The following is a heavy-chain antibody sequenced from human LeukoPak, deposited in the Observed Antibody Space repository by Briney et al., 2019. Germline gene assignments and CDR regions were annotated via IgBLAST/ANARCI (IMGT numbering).Heavy chain of an antibody. J-gene: IGHJ5*02. CDR3: ARHEGGYCSSTSCPPRDDNWFDP. CDR2: IYPGDSDT. Sequence: GESLKISCTGYGYSFTSYWIGWVRQMPGKGLEWMGIIYPGDSDTRYSTYFQGQVTISSAKSISTAYLHWSSITDSDTAMYYCARHEGGYCSSTSCPPRDDNWFDPWGQGTLVTVSS. D-gene: IGHD2-2*01. CDR1: GYSFTSYW. V-gene: IGHV5-51*01.